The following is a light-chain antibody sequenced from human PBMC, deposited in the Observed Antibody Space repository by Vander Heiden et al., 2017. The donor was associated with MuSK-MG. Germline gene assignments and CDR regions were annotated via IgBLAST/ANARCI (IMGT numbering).Light chain of an antibody. V-gene: IGLV1-44*01. CDR2: NNN. J-gene: IGLJ2*01. Sequence: QPVLTQPPSVAGTVGQRVSLSCSGSSSNIGGNTVNWYQQLPGAAPKRLMYNNNQRASGGPDRFSGSKSGTSASLAISGLRSEDEADYYCATWDDTLNGPIFGGGTKLTVL. CDR3: ATWDDTLNGPI. CDR1: SSNIGGNT.